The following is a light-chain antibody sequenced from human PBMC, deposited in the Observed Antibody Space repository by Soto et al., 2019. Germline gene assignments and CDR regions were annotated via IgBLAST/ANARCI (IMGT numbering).Light chain of an antibody. V-gene: IGKV1-33*01. CDR1: QSINRD. CDR2: DAS. CDR3: QQYDNLPT. J-gene: IGKJ5*01. Sequence: IQMIQSPSSLSASVGDRVTITCRASQSINRDLHWYQHRPGEAPNLLIYDASNLETGVPSRFSGSGSGTDFTFTISSLQPEDIATYYCQQYDNLPTFGQGTRLEIK.